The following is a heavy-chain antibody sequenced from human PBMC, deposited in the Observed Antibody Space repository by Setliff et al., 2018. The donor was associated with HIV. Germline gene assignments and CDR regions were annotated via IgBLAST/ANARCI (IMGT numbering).Heavy chain of an antibody. D-gene: IGHD2-21*02. V-gene: IGHV4-34*01. CDR1: GGSFSGYY. CDR3: ARGEFYCGTDCYWSSFDY. J-gene: IGHJ4*02. Sequence: PSETLSLTCAVYGGSFSGYYWSWTRQSPGKGLEWIGEINHSGSTKYNPSLKSRVTISVDTSKNQFSLKLSSVTAADTAVYYCARGEFYCGTDCYWSSFDYWGQGILVTVSS. CDR2: INHSGST.